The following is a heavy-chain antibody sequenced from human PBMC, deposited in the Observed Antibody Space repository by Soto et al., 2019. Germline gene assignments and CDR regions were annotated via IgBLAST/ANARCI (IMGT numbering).Heavy chain of an antibody. Sequence: LTVTGTVSDDSISDSYWRWIRQPAVKGLKLIGYIYYSGSTNYNPSLKSRVTISVDTSKNQFSLKLSSVTAADTAVYYCASLNYDFWSGYSHYAEYFQHWGQGTLVTVSS. CDR1: DDSISDSY. D-gene: IGHD3-3*01. J-gene: IGHJ1*01. CDR2: IYYSGST. V-gene: IGHV4-59*01. CDR3: ASLNYDFWSGYSHYAEYFQH.